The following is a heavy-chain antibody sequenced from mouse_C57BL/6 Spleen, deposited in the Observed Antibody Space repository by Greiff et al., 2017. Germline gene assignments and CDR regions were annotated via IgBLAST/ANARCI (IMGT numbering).Heavy chain of an antibody. V-gene: IGHV1-82*01. D-gene: IGHD2-4*01. J-gene: IGHJ2*01. CDR2: IYPGDGDT. Sequence: QVQLQQSGPELVKPGASVKISCKASGYAFSSSWMNWVKQRPGKGLEWIGRIYPGDGDTNYNGKFKGKATLTADKSSSTAYMQLSSLTSEDSAVYFCARSRMIYYDYDEATFDNWGQGTTLTVSS. CDR1: GYAFSSSW. CDR3: ARSRMIYYDYDEATFDN.